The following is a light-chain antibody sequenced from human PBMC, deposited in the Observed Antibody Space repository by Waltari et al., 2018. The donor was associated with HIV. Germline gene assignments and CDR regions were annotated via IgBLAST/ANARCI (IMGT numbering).Light chain of an antibody. CDR2: DVS. CDR3: KSKTSSSTPCV. V-gene: IGLV2-14*03. CDR1: SSDICAYNS. J-gene: IGLJ1*01. Sequence: QSALTHPASVSGSPGQSTTISCTGSSSDICAYNSVSWYQQHPGKAPKLIIYDVSNRPSGVSGRFSGSKSGNTASLTISGLQAEDEADYFCKSKTSSSTPCVFGTGTKVAVL.